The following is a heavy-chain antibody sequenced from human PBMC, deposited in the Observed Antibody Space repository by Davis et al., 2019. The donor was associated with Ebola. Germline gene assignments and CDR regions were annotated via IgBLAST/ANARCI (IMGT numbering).Heavy chain of an antibody. D-gene: IGHD1-26*01. J-gene: IGHJ4*02. CDR3: VKEGTTTIWVDSDN. Sequence: PGGSLRLSCAASGFTFSSYWMHWIRQAPGKGLVWVSRINSDGSSTSYADSVKGRFTISRDNAKNTLYLQMNSLRAEDTAVYYCVKEGTTTIWVDSDNWGQGTLVTVAS. CDR1: GFTFSSYW. V-gene: IGHV3-74*01. CDR2: INSDGSST.